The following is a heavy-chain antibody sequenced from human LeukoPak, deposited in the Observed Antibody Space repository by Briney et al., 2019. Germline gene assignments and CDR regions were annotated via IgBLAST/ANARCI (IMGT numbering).Heavy chain of an antibody. CDR2: ISGSGGST. V-gene: IGHV3-23*01. D-gene: IGHD3-22*01. Sequence: GGSPRLSCAASGFTFSSYAMSWVRQAPGKGLEWVSAISGSGGSTYYADSVKGRFTISRDNSKNTLYLQMNSLRAEDTAVYYCANYYDSSGYPWAFDIWGQGTMVTVSS. CDR3: ANYYDSSGYPWAFDI. CDR1: GFTFSSYA. J-gene: IGHJ3*02.